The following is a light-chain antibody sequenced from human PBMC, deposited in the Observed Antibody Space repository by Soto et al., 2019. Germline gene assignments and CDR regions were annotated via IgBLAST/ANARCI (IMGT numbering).Light chain of an antibody. CDR3: QQYNNLPRT. V-gene: IGKV3-15*01. Sequence: EIVMTQSPATLSVSPGERATLSCRASQSVSSNLAWYQQKPGQAPRLLIYGASTRATGIPARFSGSGSGTEFPLTISSLQSEDCAVYYCQQYNNLPRTFGQGTKVEIK. J-gene: IGKJ1*01. CDR2: GAS. CDR1: QSVSSN.